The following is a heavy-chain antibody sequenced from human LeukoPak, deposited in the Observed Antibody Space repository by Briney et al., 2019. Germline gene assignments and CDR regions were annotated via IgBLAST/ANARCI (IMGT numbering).Heavy chain of an antibody. CDR1: GYSISSGYY. Sequence: SETLSLTCTVSGYSISSGYYWGWIRQPPGEGLEWIGSLYQSGNTYYNPSLKSRVTISVDTSKNQFSLKLGSVTAADTAVYYCASLPGYSSSLSYRGQGTLVTVSS. CDR3: ASLPGYSSSLSY. CDR2: LYQSGNT. V-gene: IGHV4-38-2*02. D-gene: IGHD6-13*01. J-gene: IGHJ4*02.